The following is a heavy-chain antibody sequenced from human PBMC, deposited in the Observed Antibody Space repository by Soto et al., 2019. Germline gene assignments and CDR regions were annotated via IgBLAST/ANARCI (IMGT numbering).Heavy chain of an antibody. Sequence: ETLSLTCTVSGGSISSDYWSWVRQPPGKGLEWIGYIYYGGSTHSNPSLKSRVIISLDTSKNQFSLKLSSVTAADTAVYYCARLVWSYGTWFDPWGQGTLVTVSS. V-gene: IGHV4-59*08. CDR3: ARLVWSYGTWFDP. CDR2: IYYGGST. J-gene: IGHJ5*02. D-gene: IGHD5-18*01. CDR1: GGSISSDY.